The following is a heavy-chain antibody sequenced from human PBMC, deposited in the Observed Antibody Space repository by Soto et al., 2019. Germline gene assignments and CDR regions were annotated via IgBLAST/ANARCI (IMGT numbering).Heavy chain of an antibody. CDR2: IYYSGST. J-gene: IGHJ5*02. Sequence: PSETLPLTCTVCGRALNRSSYYLGWIRQPKRQGLEWIGSIYYSGSTYYNPSLKSRVTISVDTSKNQFYLKLSSVTAADTALSYSARSPGACDTRPGPWFDPWRQGPLKTIST. CDR1: GRALNRSSYY. CDR3: ARSPGACDTRPGPWFDP. D-gene: IGHD7-27*01. V-gene: IGHV4-39*01.